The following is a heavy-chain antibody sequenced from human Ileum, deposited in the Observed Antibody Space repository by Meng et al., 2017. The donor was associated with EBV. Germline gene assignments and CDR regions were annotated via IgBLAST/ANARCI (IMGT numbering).Heavy chain of an antibody. CDR2: ISSSGSTI. CDR1: GFTFSDYY. J-gene: IGHJ4*02. Sequence: QVELVEWGGSLVKAGRSLSLSCAASGFTFSDYYMSWIRQAPGKGLEWVSYISSSGSTIYYADSVKGRFTISRDSAKNSLYLQMNSLRAEDTAVYYCARAGYDILTGYQTFDYWGQGTLVTVSS. CDR3: ARAGYDILTGYQTFDY. V-gene: IGHV3-11*01. D-gene: IGHD3-9*01.